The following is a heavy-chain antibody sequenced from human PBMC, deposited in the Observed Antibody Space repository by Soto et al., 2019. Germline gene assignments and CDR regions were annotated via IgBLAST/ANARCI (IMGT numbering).Heavy chain of an antibody. Sequence: TLVNPTQTLTLTCTFSGFSLSTSGVGVGWIRQPPGKALEWLALIYWNDDKRYSPSLKNRLTITKDTSKNQVVLSMTNMDPVDTATYYCDPYDTRGYYDHWGQGTLATVSS. CDR2: IYWNDDK. CDR3: DPYDTRGYYDH. CDR1: GFSLSTSGVG. J-gene: IGHJ5*02. D-gene: IGHD3-22*01. V-gene: IGHV2-5*01.